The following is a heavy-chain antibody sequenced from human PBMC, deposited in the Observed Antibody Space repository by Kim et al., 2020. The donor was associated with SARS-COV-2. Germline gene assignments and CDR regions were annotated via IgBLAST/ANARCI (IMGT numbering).Heavy chain of an antibody. CDR1: GYTFTSYA. CDR3: ARTSYYGSGSYSFFDY. D-gene: IGHD3-10*01. CDR2: INAGNGNT. Sequence: ASVKVSCKASGYTFTSYAMHWVRQAPGQRLEWMGWINAGNGNTKYSQKFQGRVTITRDTSASTAYMELSSLRSEDTAVYYCARTSYYGSGSYSFFDYWGQGTLVTVSS. V-gene: IGHV1-3*01. J-gene: IGHJ4*02.